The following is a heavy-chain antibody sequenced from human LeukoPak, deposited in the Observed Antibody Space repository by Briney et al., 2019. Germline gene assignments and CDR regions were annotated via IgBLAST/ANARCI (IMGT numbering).Heavy chain of an antibody. CDR2: IIPIFGTA. J-gene: IGHJ4*02. CDR1: GGTFSSYA. V-gene: IGHV1-69*13. D-gene: IGHD3-22*01. CDR3: ARGRDYYDSSYYFDY. Sequence: SVKVSCKASGGTFSSYAISWVRQAPGQGLEWMGGIIPIFGTANYAQKFQGRVTITADESTSTAYMELSSLRSEDTAVYYCARGRDYYDSSYYFDYWGQGTLVTVSS.